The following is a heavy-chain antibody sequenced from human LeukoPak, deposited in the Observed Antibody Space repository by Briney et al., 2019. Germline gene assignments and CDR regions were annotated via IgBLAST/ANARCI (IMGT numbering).Heavy chain of an antibody. V-gene: IGHV3-21*01. CDR2: ISSSSSDI. Sequence: GGSLRLSCAASGFTFSIYSMIGAPHSPGEGREGVSSISSSSSDIYYADSVKGRFTISRDNAKNSLYLQMNSLRAEDTAVYYCARVGYSSGWLAEYFQHWGQGTLVTVSS. CDR1: GFTFSIYS. D-gene: IGHD6-19*01. CDR3: ARVGYSSGWLAEYFQH. J-gene: IGHJ1*01.